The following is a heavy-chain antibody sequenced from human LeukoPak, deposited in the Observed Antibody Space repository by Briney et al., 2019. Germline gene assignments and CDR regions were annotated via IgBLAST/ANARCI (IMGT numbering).Heavy chain of an antibody. CDR1: SYTFSSYS. D-gene: IGHD3-10*01. Sequence: ASVRVSCKASSYTFSSYSITWVRQAPGQGLEWLGWISALNGNTNLAQKVQGRVSMTTDTSTSTAYMELRSLRSDDSAVYYCARKAVMVRGVINHNYGMDVWGQGTTITVSS. V-gene: IGHV1-18*01. CDR2: ISALNGNT. CDR3: ARKAVMVRGVINHNYGMDV. J-gene: IGHJ6*02.